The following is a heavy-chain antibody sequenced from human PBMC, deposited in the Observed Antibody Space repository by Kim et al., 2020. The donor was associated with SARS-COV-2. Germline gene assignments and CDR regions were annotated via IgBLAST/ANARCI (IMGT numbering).Heavy chain of an antibody. CDR3: ARGGPYIVGANEGDY. J-gene: IGHJ4*02. CDR2: IKQDGSEK. Sequence: GGSLRLSCAASGFTFSSYWMSWVRQAPGKGLEWVANIKQDGSEKYYVDSVKGRFTISRDNAKNSLYQQMNSLRAEDTAVYYCARGGPYIVGANEGDYWGQGTLVTVSS. CDR1: GFTFSSYW. D-gene: IGHD1-26*01. V-gene: IGHV3-7*01.